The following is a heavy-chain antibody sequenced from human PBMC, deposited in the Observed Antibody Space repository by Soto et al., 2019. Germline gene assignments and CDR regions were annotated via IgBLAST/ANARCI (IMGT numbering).Heavy chain of an antibody. CDR3: AKARTYCSSTSCYRRGGSAAAGY. J-gene: IGHJ4*02. CDR2: ISGSGGST. Sequence: PGGSLRLSCAASGFTFSSYAMSWVRQAPGKGLEWVSAISGSGGSTYYADSVKGRFTISRDNSKNTLYLQMNSLRAEDTAVYYCAKARTYCSSTSCYRRGGSAAAGYWGQGTLVTVSS. CDR1: GFTFSSYA. V-gene: IGHV3-23*01. D-gene: IGHD2-2*01.